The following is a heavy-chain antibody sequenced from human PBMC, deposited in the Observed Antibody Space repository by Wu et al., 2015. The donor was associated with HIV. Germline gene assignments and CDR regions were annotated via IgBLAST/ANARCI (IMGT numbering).Heavy chain of an antibody. J-gene: IGHJ3*02. CDR2: IIPIFGTA. CDR3: ARGSLHYYDSSGPQFAAFDI. D-gene: IGHD3-22*01. CDR1: GGTFSSYA. Sequence: QVQLVQSGAEVKKPGSSVKVSCKASGGTFSSYAISWVRQAPGQGLEWMGRIIPIFGTANYAQKFQGRVTITRNTSISTAYMELSSLRSEDTAVYYCARGSLHYYDSSGPQFAAFDIWGQGTMVTVSS. V-gene: IGHV1-69*05.